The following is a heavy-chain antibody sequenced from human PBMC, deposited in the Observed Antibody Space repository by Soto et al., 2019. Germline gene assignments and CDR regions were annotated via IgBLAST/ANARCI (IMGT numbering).Heavy chain of an antibody. V-gene: IGHV4-59*08. CDR1: GGSISSYY. J-gene: IGHJ6*03. CDR3: ARAGYYGSGSYMHYYYYMDV. D-gene: IGHD3-10*01. CDR2: IYYSGST. Sequence: QVQLQESDPGLVKPSETLSLTCTVSGGSISSYYWSWIRQPPGKGLEWIGYIYYSGSTNYNPSLKSRVTISVDTSKNQFSLKLSSVTAADTAVYYCARAGYYGSGSYMHYYYYMDVWGKGTTVTVSS.